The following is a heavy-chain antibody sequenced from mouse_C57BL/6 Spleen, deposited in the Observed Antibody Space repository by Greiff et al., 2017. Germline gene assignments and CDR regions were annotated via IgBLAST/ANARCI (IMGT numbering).Heavy chain of an antibody. CDR1: GFTFSSYA. Sequence: EVKLQESGGGLVKPGGSLKLSCAASGFTFSSYAMSWVRQTPEKRLEWVATISDGGSYTYYPDNVKGRFTISRDNAKNNLYLQMSHLKSEDTAMYYCARERGNSAWFAYWGQGTLSLSLQ. J-gene: IGHJ3*01. D-gene: IGHD4-1*02. V-gene: IGHV5-4*01. CDR3: ARERGNSAWFAY. CDR2: ISDGGSYT.